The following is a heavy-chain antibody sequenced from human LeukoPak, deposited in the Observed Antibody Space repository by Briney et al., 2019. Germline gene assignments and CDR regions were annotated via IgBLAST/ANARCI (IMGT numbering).Heavy chain of an antibody. D-gene: IGHD3-3*01. J-gene: IGHJ4*02. CDR2: ISSSGGST. V-gene: IGHV3-23*01. Sequence: GGSLRLSCAASGFTFSTYAMSWVRQAPGKGLEWVSTISSSGGSTYYAYSVKGRFTISRDNSKNTLYLQMNSLRADDTAVYYCAKSPLRTRILLDYWGQGTLVTVSS. CDR3: AKSPLRTRILLDY. CDR1: GFTFSTYA.